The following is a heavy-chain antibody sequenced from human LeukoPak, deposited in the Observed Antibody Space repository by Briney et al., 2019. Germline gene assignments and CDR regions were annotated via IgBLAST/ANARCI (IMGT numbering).Heavy chain of an antibody. CDR3: ARVSRRSSSGYYYFDH. CDR2: IYYSGST. D-gene: IGHD3-22*01. Sequence: PSETLSLTCTVSGGSISSYYWSWIRQPPGKGLEWIGYIYYSGSTNYNPSLKSRVTISVDTSKNQFSLKLSSVTAADTAVYYCARVSRRSSSGYYYFDHWGQGTLVTVSS. J-gene: IGHJ4*02. V-gene: IGHV4-59*01. CDR1: GGSISSYY.